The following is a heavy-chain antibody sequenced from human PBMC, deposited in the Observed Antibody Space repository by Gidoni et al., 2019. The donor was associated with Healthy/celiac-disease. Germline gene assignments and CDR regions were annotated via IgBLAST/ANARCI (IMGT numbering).Heavy chain of an antibody. CDR3: TRLGWVKDYYYMDV. Sequence: QAPGKGLEWVGFIRSKAYGGTTEYAASVKGRFTISRDDSKSIAYLQMNSLKTEDTAVYYCTRLGWVKDYYYMDVWGKGTTVTVSS. J-gene: IGHJ6*03. V-gene: IGHV3-49*02. CDR2: IRSKAYGGTT. D-gene: IGHD3-16*01.